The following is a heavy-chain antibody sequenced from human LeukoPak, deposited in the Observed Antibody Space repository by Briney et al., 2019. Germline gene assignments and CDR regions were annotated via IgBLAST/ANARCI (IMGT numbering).Heavy chain of an antibody. D-gene: IGHD6-13*01. CDR2: MYISGAT. J-gene: IGHJ4*02. Sequence: SETLSLTCTVSGDSISSYYWSWIRQPAGKGLEWIGRMYISGATKYNPSLKSRLTMSLDTSKNQFSLKLSSVTAADTAVYYCARATSSWYTLDYWGQGTLVTVSS. CDR1: GDSISSYY. CDR3: ARATSSWYTLDY. V-gene: IGHV4-4*07.